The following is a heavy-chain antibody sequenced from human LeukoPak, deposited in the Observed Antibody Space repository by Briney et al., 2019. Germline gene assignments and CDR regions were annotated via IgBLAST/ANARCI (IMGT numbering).Heavy chain of an antibody. CDR2: ISYDGSNK. Sequence: GGSLRLSCAASGFAFSDQSMNWVRQAPGKGLEWVAVISYDGSNKYYADSVKGRFTISRDNSKNTLYLQMNSLRAEDTAVYYCAKGPATYDFWSGYHGYWGQGTLVTVSS. CDR1: GFAFSDQS. J-gene: IGHJ4*02. CDR3: AKGPATYDFWSGYHGY. D-gene: IGHD3-3*01. V-gene: IGHV3-30*18.